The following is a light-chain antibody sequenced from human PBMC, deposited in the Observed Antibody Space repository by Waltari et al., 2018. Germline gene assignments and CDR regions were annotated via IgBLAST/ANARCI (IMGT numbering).Light chain of an antibody. J-gene: IGKJ1*01. CDR1: RGVSSY. Sequence: EIVLTQSPATLSLSPGERATLSCRASRGVSSYLAWYQQKPGQAPRLLIYDASNRATGIPARFSGSGSGTDFTLTISSLEPEDFAVYYCQQRSNWPPKTFGQGTKVEIK. CDR3: QQRSNWPPKT. V-gene: IGKV3-11*01. CDR2: DAS.